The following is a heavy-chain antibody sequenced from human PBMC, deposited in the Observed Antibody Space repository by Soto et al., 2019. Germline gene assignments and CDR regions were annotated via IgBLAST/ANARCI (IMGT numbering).Heavy chain of an antibody. V-gene: IGHV3-30*18. Sequence: GGSLRLSCAASGFTFSSYGMHWVRQAPGKGLEWVAVISYDGSNKYYADSVKGRFTISRDNSKNTLYLQMNSLRAEDTAVYYCAKAGSYSSPPDYWGQGTLVTVSS. CDR3: AKAGSYSSPPDY. CDR2: ISYDGSNK. J-gene: IGHJ4*02. CDR1: GFTFSSYG. D-gene: IGHD3-10*01.